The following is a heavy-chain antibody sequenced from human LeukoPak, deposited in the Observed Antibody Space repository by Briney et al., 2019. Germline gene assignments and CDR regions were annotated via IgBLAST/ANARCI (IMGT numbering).Heavy chain of an antibody. Sequence: PSETLSLTCTVSGGSIGSSSYYWGWIRQPPGKGLEWIGSIYYSGSTYYNPSLKSRVTISVDTSKNQFSLKLSSVTAADTAVYYCARRDRITLPAAPFDYWGQGTLVTVSS. J-gene: IGHJ4*02. V-gene: IGHV4-39*01. CDR1: GGSIGSSSYY. D-gene: IGHD2-2*01. CDR2: IYYSGST. CDR3: ARRDRITLPAAPFDY.